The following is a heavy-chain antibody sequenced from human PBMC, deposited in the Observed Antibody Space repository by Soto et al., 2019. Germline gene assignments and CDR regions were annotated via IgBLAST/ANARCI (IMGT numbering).Heavy chain of an antibody. CDR2: IYDSGSP. J-gene: IGHJ4*02. CDR1: GGSISVYY. D-gene: IGHD1-26*01. Sequence: SETLSLTCTISGGSISVYYWSWIRQPPGQALEWIGYIYDSGSPYYNPSLRSRVIISADTSKNQISLKLTSATAADTAVYYCARGVGSSPPRYWGRGTLVAVSS. V-gene: IGHV4-59*01. CDR3: ARGVGSSPPRY.